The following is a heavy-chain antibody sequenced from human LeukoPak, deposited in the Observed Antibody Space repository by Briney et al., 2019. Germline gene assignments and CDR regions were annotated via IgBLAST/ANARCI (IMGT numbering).Heavy chain of an antibody. Sequence: GGSLRLSCTASGFIFSNAWMNWVRQAPGKGLEWVGRIKSKIDEGKTDYAAPVKGRFTISRDNSKNTLYLQMNSLRAEDTAVYYCAKEDMSQHFEYWGQGTLVTVSS. V-gene: IGHV3-15*07. CDR3: AKEDMSQHFEY. J-gene: IGHJ4*02. CDR1: GFIFSNAW. CDR2: IKSKIDEGKT. D-gene: IGHD2-15*01.